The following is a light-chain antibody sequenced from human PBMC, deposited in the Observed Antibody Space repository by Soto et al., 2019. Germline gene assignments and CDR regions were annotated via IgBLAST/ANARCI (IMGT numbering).Light chain of an antibody. CDR2: SDN. Sequence: QLVLTQPPSASGTPGQRVTVSCSGSSSNIGSNTVSWFHHLPGTAPKLLIYSDNQRPSGVPDRFSGSRSGTSASLAISGLQSGDEADYYCATWDDGLSGWVFGGGTKLTVL. V-gene: IGLV1-44*01. CDR3: ATWDDGLSGWV. CDR1: SSNIGSNT. J-gene: IGLJ3*02.